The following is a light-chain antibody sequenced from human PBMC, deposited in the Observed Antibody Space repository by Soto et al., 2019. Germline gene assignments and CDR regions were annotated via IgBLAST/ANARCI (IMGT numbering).Light chain of an antibody. J-gene: IGKJ1*01. CDR1: QSVTNK. CDR2: GAS. Sequence: ETVMTQSPATLSVSPGERVTFSCGATQSVTNKLAWYQQKPGQVPRLLMYGASTRATGIPARFSGSGSGTEFTLTISSLRSEDFAVYYCQQYGSSGTFGQGTKVDIK. CDR3: QQYGSSGT. V-gene: IGKV3-15*01.